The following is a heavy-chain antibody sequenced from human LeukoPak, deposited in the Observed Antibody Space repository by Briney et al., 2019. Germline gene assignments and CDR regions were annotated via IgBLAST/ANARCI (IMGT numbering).Heavy chain of an antibody. V-gene: IGHV3-7*03. CDR3: TRDFLAVDDY. J-gene: IGHJ4*02. CDR2: IKEDGSEK. Sequence: PGGSLRLSCAASGFTFSRYWMNWVRQAPGKGLEWVANIKEDGSEKDYVDSVKGRFATSRDNAKNSLYLQMNSLRDEDTAVYYCTRDFLAVDDYWGQGTLVTVSS. D-gene: IGHD6-19*01. CDR1: GFTFSRYW.